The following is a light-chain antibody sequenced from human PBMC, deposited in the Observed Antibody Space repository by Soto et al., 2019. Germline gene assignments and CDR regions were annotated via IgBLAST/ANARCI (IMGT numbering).Light chain of an antibody. V-gene: IGKV3-15*01. CDR2: GAS. Sequence: EIVMTQSPATLSVSPGERATLSCRASQSVSSNLAWYQQTPGQAPRLLIYGASTRATGIPARVSGSGSGTEFTLTISSLQSEDFEVYYCQQYNNWPPYTFGQGTKLEIK. CDR1: QSVSSN. CDR3: QQYNNWPPYT. J-gene: IGKJ2*01.